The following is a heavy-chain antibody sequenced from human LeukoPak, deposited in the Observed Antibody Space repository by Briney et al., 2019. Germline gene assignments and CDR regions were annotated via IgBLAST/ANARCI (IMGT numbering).Heavy chain of an antibody. J-gene: IGHJ5*02. CDR2: ISGSGGST. Sequence: GGSLRLSCAASGFTFSSYAMSWVRQAPGKGLEWVSAISGSGGSTYYADPVKGRFTISRDNSRNTLYLQMNSLRAEDTAVYYCAKVSSGSYFDAWGQGTLVTVSS. V-gene: IGHV3-23*01. CDR1: GFTFSSYA. CDR3: AKVSSGSYFDA. D-gene: IGHD1-26*01.